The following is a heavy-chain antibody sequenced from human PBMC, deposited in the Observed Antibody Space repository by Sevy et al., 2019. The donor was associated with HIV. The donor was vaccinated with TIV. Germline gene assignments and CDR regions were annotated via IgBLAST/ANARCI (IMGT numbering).Heavy chain of an antibody. Sequence: GGSLRLSCAASGFTISSYWVTWVRQAPGKGLEWVSYISSSSSTIYYADSVKGRFTISRDNAKNSLYLQMNSLRDEDTAVYYCARDRSFYYYYGMDVWGQGTTVTVSS. CDR2: ISSSSSTI. J-gene: IGHJ6*02. V-gene: IGHV3-48*02. CDR1: GFTISSYW. CDR3: ARDRSFYYYYGMDV.